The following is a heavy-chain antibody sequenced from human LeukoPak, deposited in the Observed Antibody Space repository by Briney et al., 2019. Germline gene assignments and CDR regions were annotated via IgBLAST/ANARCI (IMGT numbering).Heavy chain of an antibody. CDR1: GGSISSGSYY. Sequence: SQTLSLTCTVSGGSISSGSYYWSWIRQPAGKGLEWIGRIYTSGSTNYNPSLKSRVTISVDTSKNQFSLKLSSVTAADTAVYYCARDPVRFLDVGGWGQGTLVTVSS. J-gene: IGHJ4*02. CDR2: IYTSGST. D-gene: IGHD3-3*01. CDR3: ARDPVRFLDVGG. V-gene: IGHV4-61*02.